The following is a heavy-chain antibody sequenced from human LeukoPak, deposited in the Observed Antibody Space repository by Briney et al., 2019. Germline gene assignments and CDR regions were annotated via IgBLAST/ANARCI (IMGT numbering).Heavy chain of an antibody. J-gene: IGHJ6*04. V-gene: IGHV3-21*01. CDR2: ISSSSSYI. D-gene: IGHD2-2*01. CDR3: ARGEDIVVVPAAYYYGMDV. Sequence: GGSLRLSCAASGFTFSSYSMNWVRQAPGKGLEWVSSISSSSSYIYYADSVKGRFTISRDNAKSSLYLQMNSLRAEDTAVYYCARGEDIVVVPAAYYYGMDVWGKGTTVTVSS. CDR1: GFTFSSYS.